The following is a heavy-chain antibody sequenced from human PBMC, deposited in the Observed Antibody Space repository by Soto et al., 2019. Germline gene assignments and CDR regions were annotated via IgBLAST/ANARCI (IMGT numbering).Heavy chain of an antibody. CDR1: GYTFTSYA. D-gene: IGHD2-8*01. J-gene: IGHJ4*02. Sequence: GASVKVSCKASGYTFTSYAMHWVRQAPGQRLEWVGWINAGNGNTKYSQKFQGRVTITRDTSAGTAYMELSSLRSEDTAVYYCARVRCTNGVCYTRPHFDYWGQGTLVTVSS. CDR2: INAGNGNT. V-gene: IGHV1-3*01. CDR3: ARVRCTNGVCYTRPHFDY.